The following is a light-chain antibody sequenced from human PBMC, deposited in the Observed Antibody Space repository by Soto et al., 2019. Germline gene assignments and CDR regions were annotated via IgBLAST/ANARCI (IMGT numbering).Light chain of an antibody. J-gene: IGLJ2*01. CDR2: EVT. CDR3: SSYTNSGSV. CDR1: SRDFGGYNY. Sequence: QSALTQPASVSGSPGQSITISCTGTSRDFGGYNYVSWYQQHPDKAPKLLIYEVTNRPSGVSNRFSGSKSGNTASLTIYGLQAEDEADYYCSSYTNSGSVVGGGTKLTVL. V-gene: IGLV2-14*01.